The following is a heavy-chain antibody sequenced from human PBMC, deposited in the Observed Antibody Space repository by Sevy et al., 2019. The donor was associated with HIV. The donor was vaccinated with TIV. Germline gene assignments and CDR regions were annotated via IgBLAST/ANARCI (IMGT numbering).Heavy chain of an antibody. CDR1: GYTFTRYG. V-gene: IGHV1-18*01. CDR2: ISAYNGNT. CDR3: ARSITGTTPYNSLDP. J-gene: IGHJ5*02. D-gene: IGHD1-7*01. Sequence: ASVKVSCKASGYTFTRYGISWVRQAPGQGLEWMGWISAYNGNTNYAQKLQGRVTMTTDTSTSTAYMELRSLRSDDTAVYYSARSITGTTPYNSLDPWGQGTLVTVSS.